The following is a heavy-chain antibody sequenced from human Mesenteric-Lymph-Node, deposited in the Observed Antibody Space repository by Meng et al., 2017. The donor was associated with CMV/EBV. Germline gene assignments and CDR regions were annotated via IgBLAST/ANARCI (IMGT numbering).Heavy chain of an antibody. CDR1: SSSNW. CDR2: IYHSGST. J-gene: IGHJ4*02. CDR3: ARDGGYCSSTSCYPSGLDY. D-gene: IGHD2-2*01. V-gene: IGHV4-4*02. Sequence: SSSNWWSWVRQPPGKGLEWIGEIYHSGSTNYNPSLKSRVTISVDKSKNQFSLKLSSVTAADTAVYYCARDGGYCSSTSCYPSGLDYWGQGTLVTVSS.